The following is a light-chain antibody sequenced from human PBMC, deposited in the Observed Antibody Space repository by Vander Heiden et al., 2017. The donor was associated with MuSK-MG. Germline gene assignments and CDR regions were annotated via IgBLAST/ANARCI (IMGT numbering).Light chain of an antibody. Sequence: EIVLTQSPATLSLSPGESATLSCRASQSVSTYLAWYQQKPGHAPRLLIYDASNRATGTPARFSASGSGTDFTLTITRLEPEDFAVYYCQQRSNWPRTFGQGTKVEF. V-gene: IGKV3-11*01. CDR2: DAS. CDR1: QSVSTY. CDR3: QQRSNWPRT. J-gene: IGKJ1*01.